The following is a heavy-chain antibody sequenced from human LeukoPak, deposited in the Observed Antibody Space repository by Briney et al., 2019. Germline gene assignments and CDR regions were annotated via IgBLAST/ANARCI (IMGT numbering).Heavy chain of an antibody. D-gene: IGHD6-13*01. CDR1: GGSISSSSYY. CDR3: ARHGPRYSSSWPLDY. Sequence: SETLSLTCTVSGGSISSSSYYWGWIRQPPGKGLEWIGSIYYSGSTYYNPSLKSRVTISGETSKNQFSLKLSSVTAADTAVYYCARHGPRYSSSWPLDYWGQGTLVTVSS. CDR2: IYYSGST. V-gene: IGHV4-39*01. J-gene: IGHJ4*02.